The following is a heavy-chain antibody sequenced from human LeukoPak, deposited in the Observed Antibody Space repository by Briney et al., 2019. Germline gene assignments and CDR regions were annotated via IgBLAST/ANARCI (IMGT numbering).Heavy chain of an antibody. V-gene: IGHV3-23*01. J-gene: IGHJ4*02. CDR2: ISGSGSST. D-gene: IGHD3-9*01. CDR3: AKLAGPNILTGCDY. CDR1: GFGFSNYA. Sequence: GGSLRLSCAASGFGFSNYAMTWVRQAPGNGLEWVSVISGSGSSTYYADSVKGRFTISRDNSKNTLYLQMNSLRAEDTAVYYCAKLAGPNILTGCDYWGQGTLVTVSS.